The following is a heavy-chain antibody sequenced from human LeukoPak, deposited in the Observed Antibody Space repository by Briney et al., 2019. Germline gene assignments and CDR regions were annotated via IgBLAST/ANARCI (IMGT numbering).Heavy chain of an antibody. J-gene: IGHJ6*02. D-gene: IGHD2-2*02. CDR2: ISGSGGST. CDR3: AKEYCSSTSYYTNYYYYYGMDV. CDR1: GFTFSSYA. Sequence: SGGSLRLSCAASGFTFSSYAMSWVRQAPGKGLEWVSAISGSGGSTYYADSVKGRFTISRDNSKNTLYLQMNSLRAEDTAVYYCAKEYCSSTSYYTNYYYYYGMDVWGQGTTVTVSS. V-gene: IGHV3-23*01.